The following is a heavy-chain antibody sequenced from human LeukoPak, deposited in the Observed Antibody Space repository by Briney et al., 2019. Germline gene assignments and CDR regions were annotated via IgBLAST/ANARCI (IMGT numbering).Heavy chain of an antibody. D-gene: IGHD2-2*03. Sequence: ASVKVSCKASGYTYTSYGISWVRQAPGQRLERMGWISAYNGNTNYAQKLQGRVTMTTDTSTSTAYMELRSLRSDDTAVYYCARVDIVVVPAAKGPYYYYGMDVWGQGTTVTVSS. CDR3: ARVDIVVVPAAKGPYYYYGMDV. V-gene: IGHV1-18*01. CDR1: GYTYTSYG. J-gene: IGHJ6*02. CDR2: ISAYNGNT.